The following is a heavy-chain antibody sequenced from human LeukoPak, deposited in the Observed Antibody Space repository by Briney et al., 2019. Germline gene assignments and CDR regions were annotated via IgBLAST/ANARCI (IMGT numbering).Heavy chain of an antibody. V-gene: IGHV3-74*01. D-gene: IGHD2-21*02. J-gene: IGHJ4*02. Sequence: TGGSLRLSCVASQFTFKNYWMHWVRHAPGRGLVWLSYISPDGSSTRYADSVRGRFTISRDNAKNTLYLQMNSLRAEDTAVYFCATAWSYWGQGTLVTVSS. CDR2: ISPDGSST. CDR3: ATAWSY. CDR1: QFTFKNYW.